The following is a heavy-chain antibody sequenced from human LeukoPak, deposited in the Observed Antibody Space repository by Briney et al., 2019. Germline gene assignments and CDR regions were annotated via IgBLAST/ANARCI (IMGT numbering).Heavy chain of an antibody. V-gene: IGHV3-23*01. CDR3: AKDNEDYYDSSGYYPVDY. Sequence: GGSLRLSCAASGFTVSSNYMSWVRQAPGKGLEWVSAISGSGGSTYYADSVKGRFTISRDNSKNTLYLQMNSLRAEDTAVYYCAKDNEDYYDSSGYYPVDYWGQGTLVTVSS. D-gene: IGHD3-22*01. J-gene: IGHJ4*02. CDR2: ISGSGGST. CDR1: GFTVSSNY.